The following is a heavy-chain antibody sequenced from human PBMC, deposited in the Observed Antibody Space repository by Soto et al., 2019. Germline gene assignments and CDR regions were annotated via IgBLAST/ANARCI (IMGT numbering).Heavy chain of an antibody. Sequence: QVQLVESGGGVVQPGRSLRLSCAASGFTFSSYGMHWVRQAPVKGLEWVAVISYDGSNKYYADSVKGRFTISRDNSKNTLYLQMNSLRAEDTAVYYCAKGLGGATYAFDYWGQGTLVTVSS. J-gene: IGHJ4*02. CDR1: GFTFSSYG. D-gene: IGHD1-26*01. CDR3: AKGLGGATYAFDY. V-gene: IGHV3-30*18. CDR2: ISYDGSNK.